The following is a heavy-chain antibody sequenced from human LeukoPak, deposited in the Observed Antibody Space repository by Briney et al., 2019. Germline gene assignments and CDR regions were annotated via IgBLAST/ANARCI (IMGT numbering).Heavy chain of an antibody. CDR2: ISSSSSTI. J-gene: IGHJ4*02. V-gene: IGHV3-48*04. CDR1: GFTFSSYS. CDR3: ARGYCSSISCYSIAAAIFDY. D-gene: IGHD2-2*01. Sequence: GGSLRLSCAASGFTFSSYSMNWVRQAPGKGLEWVSYISSSSSTIYYADSVKGRFTISRDNAKNSLYLQMNSLKTEDTAVYYCARGYCSSISCYSIAAAIFDYWGQGTLVTVSS.